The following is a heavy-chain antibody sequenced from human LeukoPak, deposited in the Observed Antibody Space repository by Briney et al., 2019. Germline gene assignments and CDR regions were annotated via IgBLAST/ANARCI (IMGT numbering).Heavy chain of an antibody. CDR3: AIMDSSGYYPDY. Sequence: SETLSLTCTVSGGSLSSSSYYWGWIRQPPGTGLEWIGEINHSGSTNYNPSLKSRVTISVDTSKNQFSLKLSSVTAADTAVYYCAIMDSSGYYPDYWGQGTLVTVSS. J-gene: IGHJ4*02. D-gene: IGHD3-22*01. CDR1: GGSLSSSSYY. V-gene: IGHV4-39*07. CDR2: INHSGST.